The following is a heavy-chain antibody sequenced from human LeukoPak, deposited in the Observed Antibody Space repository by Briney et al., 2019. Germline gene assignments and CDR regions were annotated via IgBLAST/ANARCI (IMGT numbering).Heavy chain of an antibody. CDR1: GGSISGYY. CDR3: ARQRIHWFDP. Sequence: SETLSLTCTVSGGSISGYYWSWIRQPPGRGLEWLGYIFYSGSTNYNPSLKSRVTISVDTSKNQFSLKLSSVTAADTAVYYCARQRIHWFDPWGQGTLVTVSS. J-gene: IGHJ5*02. V-gene: IGHV4-59*08. CDR2: IFYSGST.